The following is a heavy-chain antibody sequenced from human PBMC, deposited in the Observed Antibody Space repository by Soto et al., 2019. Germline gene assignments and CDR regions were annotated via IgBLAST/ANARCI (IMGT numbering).Heavy chain of an antibody. J-gene: IGHJ4*02. Sequence: SETLSLTCTVSGGSISDYYWSWIRQPPGNGLEWTGYIYHTTNYNPSLKSRVTISVNTSKNQFSLKVTPVTAADTAVYYCARKSPVAGGFDYWGQGTLFTVSS. CDR1: GGSISDYY. CDR2: IYHTT. CDR3: ARKSPVAGGFDY. D-gene: IGHD6-19*01. V-gene: IGHV4-59*01.